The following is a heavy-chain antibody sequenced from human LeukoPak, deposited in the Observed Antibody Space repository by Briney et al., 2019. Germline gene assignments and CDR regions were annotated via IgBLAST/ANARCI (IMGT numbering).Heavy chain of an antibody. V-gene: IGHV4-39*01. J-gene: IGHJ4*02. CDR1: GGSISSSSYY. D-gene: IGHD2-2*01. CDR2: IYYSGST. CDR3: ASIPTSRFPSAYYDY. Sequence: SETLSLTCSVSGGSISSSSYYWGWIRQPPGKGLEWIGSIYYSGSTYYNPSLKSRVTISVDTSKNQFSLKLSSVAAADTAVYYCASIPTSRFPSAYYDYWGQGTQVTVSS.